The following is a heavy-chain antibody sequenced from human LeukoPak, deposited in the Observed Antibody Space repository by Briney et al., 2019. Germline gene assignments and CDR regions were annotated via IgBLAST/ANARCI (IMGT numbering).Heavy chain of an antibody. CDR3: ARDRSVRGVIRNYYYYYMDV. Sequence: PSETLSLTCTVSGYSISSGYYWSWIRQPAGKGLEWIGRIYTSGSTNYNPSLKSRVTISVDTSKNQFSLKLSSVTAADTAVYYCARDRSVRGVIRNYYYYYMDVWGKGTTVTISS. CDR2: IYTSGST. CDR1: GYSISSGYY. D-gene: IGHD3-10*01. V-gene: IGHV4-61*02. J-gene: IGHJ6*03.